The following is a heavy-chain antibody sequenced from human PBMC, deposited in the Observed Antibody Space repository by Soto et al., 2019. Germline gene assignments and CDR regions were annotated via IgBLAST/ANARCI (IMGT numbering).Heavy chain of an antibody. CDR3: ARVSSSSWYRYYYYGMDV. Sequence: XATLSLPCAVSGGSISSSNWWSWVRQPPGKGLEWIGEIYHSGSTNYNPSLKSRVTISVDKSKNQFSLKLGSVTAADTAVYYCARVSSSSWYRYYYYGMDVWGQGTTVTVSS. CDR2: IYHSGST. V-gene: IGHV4-4*02. D-gene: IGHD6-13*01. J-gene: IGHJ6*02. CDR1: GGSISSSNW.